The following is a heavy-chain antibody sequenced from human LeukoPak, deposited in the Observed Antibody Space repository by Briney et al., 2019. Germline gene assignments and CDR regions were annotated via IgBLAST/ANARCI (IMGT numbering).Heavy chain of an antibody. Sequence: ASVRVSCKASGYTFTDFYIHWVRHAPGQGLEWMGWVRPNNGATKYAEKFQGRVIMTRDTSASTAHMELSSLRSDDTAEYYCARDLEASPGYEGADALDIWGQGTMVTVSS. CDR2: VRPNNGAT. CDR3: ARDLEASPGYEGADALDI. V-gene: IGHV1-2*02. D-gene: IGHD5-12*01. J-gene: IGHJ3*02. CDR1: GYTFTDFY.